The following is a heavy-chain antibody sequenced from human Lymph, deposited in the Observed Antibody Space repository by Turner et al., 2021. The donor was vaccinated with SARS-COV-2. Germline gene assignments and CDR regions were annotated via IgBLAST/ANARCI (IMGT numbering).Heavy chain of an antibody. CDR1: GFTVSSNY. CDR2: IYSGGST. CDR3: ARVLPYGDYFDF. Sequence: EVQLVESGGGLHQPGGSLRLSCAASGFTVSSNYMSWVRQAPGKWLEWVSLIYSGGSTLYADSVKGRFTISRDNSKNTLYLQMNSLRADDTAVYYCARVLPYGDYFDFLGQGTLVTVSS. V-gene: IGHV3-53*01. D-gene: IGHD4-17*01. J-gene: IGHJ4*02.